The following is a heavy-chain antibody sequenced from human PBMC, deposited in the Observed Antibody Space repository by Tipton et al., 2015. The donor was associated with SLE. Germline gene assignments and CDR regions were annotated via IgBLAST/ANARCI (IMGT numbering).Heavy chain of an antibody. J-gene: IGHJ5*02. CDR3: ARGAGGSSSPAGYWFDP. Sequence: TLSLTCAVYGGSFSGYYWSWIRQPPGKGLEWIGEINHSGSTNYNPSLKSRVTISVDTSKNQFSLKLSSVTAADTAVYYCARGAGGSSSPAGYWFDPWGQGTLVTVSS. CDR2: INHSGST. D-gene: IGHD6-13*01. CDR1: GGSFSGYY. V-gene: IGHV4-34*01.